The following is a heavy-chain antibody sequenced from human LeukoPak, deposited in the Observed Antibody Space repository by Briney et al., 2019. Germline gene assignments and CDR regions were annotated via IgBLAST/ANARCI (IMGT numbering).Heavy chain of an antibody. CDR2: TYTSGST. J-gene: IGHJ4*02. CDR1: GGSISSGTYY. Sequence: SQTLSLTCTGSGGSISSGTYYWSWIRQPAGKGLEWIGRTYTSGSTNYNSSLKSRVTISVDTSKNQFSLKLSSVTAADTAVYYCVAGYSGYRFDYWGQGTLVTVSS. D-gene: IGHD5-12*01. CDR3: VAGYSGYRFDY. V-gene: IGHV4-61*02.